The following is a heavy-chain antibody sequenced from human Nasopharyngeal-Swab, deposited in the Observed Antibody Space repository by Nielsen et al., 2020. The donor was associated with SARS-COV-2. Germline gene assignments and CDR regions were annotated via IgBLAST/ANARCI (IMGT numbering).Heavy chain of an antibody. Sequence: ESLKISCAASGFTFNNYNFNWVRQAPGKWLEWVSSISSSSSYIYYADSVKGRFTISRDNAKNSLYLQMNSLRAEDTAVYYCARDGLDYDFWSAYFMDVWGQGTTVTVSS. CDR2: ISSSSSYI. CDR3: ARDGLDYDFWSAYFMDV. J-gene: IGHJ6*02. D-gene: IGHD3-3*01. CDR1: GFTFNNYN. V-gene: IGHV3-21*01.